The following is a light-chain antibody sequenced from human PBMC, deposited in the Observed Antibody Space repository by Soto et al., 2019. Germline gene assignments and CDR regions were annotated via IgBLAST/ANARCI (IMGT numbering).Light chain of an antibody. Sequence: QSVLTQPPSVSGAPGQRVTISCTGSSSNIGAGYDVHWYQQLPGTAPKLLIYGNSNRPSGVPDRFSGSKSGTSASLAITGLQADDEAYYYCQSYGSSLSGVVFGGGTKLTVL. CDR2: GNS. V-gene: IGLV1-40*01. J-gene: IGLJ2*01. CDR1: SSNIGAGYD. CDR3: QSYGSSLSGVV.